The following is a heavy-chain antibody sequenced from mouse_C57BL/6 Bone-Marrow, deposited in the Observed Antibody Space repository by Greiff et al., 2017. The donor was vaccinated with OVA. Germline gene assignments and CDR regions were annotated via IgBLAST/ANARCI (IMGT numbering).Heavy chain of an antibody. J-gene: IGHJ1*03. D-gene: IGHD2-3*01. CDR2: IRNKANGYTT. V-gene: IGHV7-3*01. Sequence: EVQLMESGGGLVQPGGSLSLSCAASGFTFTDYYMSWVRQPPGKALEWLGFIRNKANGYTTEYSASVKGRFTISRDNSQSILYLQMNALRAEDSATYYCARWLLRYWYFDVWGTGTTVTVSS. CDR1: GFTFTDYY. CDR3: ARWLLRYWYFDV.